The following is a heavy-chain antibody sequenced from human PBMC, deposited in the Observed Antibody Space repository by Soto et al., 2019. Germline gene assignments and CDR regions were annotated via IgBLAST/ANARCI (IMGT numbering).Heavy chain of an antibody. D-gene: IGHD6-19*01. CDR1: GFTFSSYA. Sequence: EVQLLESGGGLVQPGGSLRLSCAASGFTFSSYAMSWVRQAPGKGLEWVSAISGSGGSTYYADSVKGRFTISRDNSKNTLYLQRNSLRAEDTAVYYCATQEGTYSSGWYWRIDYWGQGTLVTVSS. CDR2: ISGSGGST. J-gene: IGHJ4*02. V-gene: IGHV3-23*01. CDR3: ATQEGTYSSGWYWRIDY.